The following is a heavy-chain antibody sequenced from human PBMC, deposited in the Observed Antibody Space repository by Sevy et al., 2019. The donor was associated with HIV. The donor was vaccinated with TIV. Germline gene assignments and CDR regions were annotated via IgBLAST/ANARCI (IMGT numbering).Heavy chain of an antibody. CDR2: ISYDGSNK. Sequence: GGSLRLSCAASRFTFSDYGMHWVRQAPGKGLEWVAIISYDGSNKYYADSVKGRFTISRENSKNTLYLQINSLRADDTAVYYCAKGYYGSGNSDYFDHWGQGTLVTVSS. V-gene: IGHV3-30*18. CDR1: RFTFSDYG. CDR3: AKGYYGSGNSDYFDH. J-gene: IGHJ4*02. D-gene: IGHD3-10*01.